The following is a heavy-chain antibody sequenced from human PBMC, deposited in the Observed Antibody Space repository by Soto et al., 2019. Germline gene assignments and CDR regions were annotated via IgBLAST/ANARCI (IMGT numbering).Heavy chain of an antibody. CDR3: ARAPITMVRGVIITYYYYYGMDV. CDR2: IYYSGST. J-gene: IGHJ6*02. CDR1: GGSISSGDYY. Sequence: PSETLSLTCTVSGGSISSGDYYWSWIRQPPGKGLEWIGYIYYSGSTYYNPSLKSRVTTSVDTSKNQFSLKLSSVTAADTAVYYCARAPITMVRGVIITYYYYYGMDVWGQGTTVTVSS. D-gene: IGHD3-10*01. V-gene: IGHV4-30-4*01.